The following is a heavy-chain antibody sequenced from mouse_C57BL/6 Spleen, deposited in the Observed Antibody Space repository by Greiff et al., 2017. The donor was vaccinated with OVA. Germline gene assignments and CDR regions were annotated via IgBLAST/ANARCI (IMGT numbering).Heavy chain of an antibody. J-gene: IGHJ3*01. Sequence: QVQLQQPGAELVKPGASVKLSCKASGYTFTSYWMHWVKQRPGRGLEWIGRIDPSSGGTKYNEKFKGKATLTVDKPSSTAYMQLSSLTSEDSAVYYWARYYYDYGGAWFAYWGQGTLVTVSA. D-gene: IGHD2-4*01. CDR2: IDPSSGGT. V-gene: IGHV1-62-3*01. CDR3: ARYYYDYGGAWFAY. CDR1: GYTFTSYW.